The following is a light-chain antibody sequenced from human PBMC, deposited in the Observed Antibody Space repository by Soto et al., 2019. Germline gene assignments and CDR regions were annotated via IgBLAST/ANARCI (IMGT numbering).Light chain of an antibody. CDR2: AVS. CDR3: QHSYGTPRT. CDR1: QSISTY. V-gene: IGKV1-39*01. J-gene: IGKJ1*01. Sequence: DLQRTKSPSSLSASVGDRVTITCRASQSISTYLNWYQHKPGKAPKVLIYAVSSLQSGVPSRFSGSGSGTDFTLTITSLQPEDSATYYCQHSYGTPRTFGQGTKVDI.